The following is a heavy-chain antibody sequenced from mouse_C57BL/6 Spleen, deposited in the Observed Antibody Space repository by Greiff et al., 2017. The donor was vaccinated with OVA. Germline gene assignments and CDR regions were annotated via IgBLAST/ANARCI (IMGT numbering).Heavy chain of an antibody. Sequence: QVTLKESGPGILQPSQTLSLTCSFSGFSLSTFGMGVGWIRQPSGKGLEWLAHIWWDDDKYYNPALKSRLTISKDTSKNQVFLKIANVDTADTATYYCARMYYGRGDYAMDYWGQGTSVTVSS. CDR3: ARMYYGRGDYAMDY. D-gene: IGHD1-1*01. CDR2: IWWDDDK. CDR1: GFSLSTFGMG. J-gene: IGHJ4*01. V-gene: IGHV8-8*01.